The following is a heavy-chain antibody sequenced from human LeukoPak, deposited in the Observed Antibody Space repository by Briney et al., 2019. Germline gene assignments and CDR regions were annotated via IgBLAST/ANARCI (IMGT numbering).Heavy chain of an antibody. J-gene: IGHJ4*02. Sequence: GGSLRLSCAASGFTFSSYAMSWVRQAPGKGLEWVSVMYRDGTTYYADSVKGRFTISRDNSKNTVYLQMNSLRAEDTAVYYCARARIGVAGFFDYWGQGTLVTVSS. CDR1: GFTFSSYA. V-gene: IGHV3-66*02. CDR2: MYRDGTT. CDR3: ARARIGVAGFFDY. D-gene: IGHD2-2*01.